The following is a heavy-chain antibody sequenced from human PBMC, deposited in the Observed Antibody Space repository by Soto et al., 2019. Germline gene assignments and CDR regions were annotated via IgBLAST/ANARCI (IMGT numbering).Heavy chain of an antibody. J-gene: IGHJ4*02. D-gene: IGHD2-15*01. Sequence: GGSLRLSCAASGFTFSSYGMHWVRQAPGKGLEWVAVISYDGSNKYYADSVKGRFTISRDNSKNTLYLQMNSLRAEDTAVYYCAKDGYCSGGSCYPAPGELDYWGQGTLVTVSS. V-gene: IGHV3-30*18. CDR2: ISYDGSNK. CDR3: AKDGYCSGGSCYPAPGELDY. CDR1: GFTFSSYG.